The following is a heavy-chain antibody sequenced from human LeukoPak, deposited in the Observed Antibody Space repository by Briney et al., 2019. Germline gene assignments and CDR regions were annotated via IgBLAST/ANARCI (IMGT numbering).Heavy chain of an antibody. D-gene: IGHD3-10*01. CDR2: IHNSGTT. CDR1: GGPFSGYF. J-gene: IGHJ4*02. V-gene: IGHV4-34*01. CDR3: ARRYYYNLGSFPFDF. Sequence: SETLSLTCAVSGGPFSGYFWSWIRQSSGKGLEWIGEIHNSGTTNYNPSLNSRVTISEDTSKDQFYLNLSSVTAADTAVYYCARRYYYNLGSFPFDFWGQGTLVTASP.